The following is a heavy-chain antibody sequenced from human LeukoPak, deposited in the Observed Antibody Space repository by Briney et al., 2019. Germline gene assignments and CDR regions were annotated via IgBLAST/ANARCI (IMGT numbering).Heavy chain of an antibody. CDR3: ARHLAAAGRRFDP. D-gene: IGHD6-13*01. V-gene: IGHV4-34*01. Sequence: SETLSLTCAVYGGSFSGYYWSWIRQPPGKGLEWIGEINHSGSTNYNPSLKSRVTISVDTSKNQFSLKLSSVTAADTAVYYCARHLAAAGRRFDPWGQGTLVTVSS. CDR2: INHSGST. J-gene: IGHJ5*02. CDR1: GGSFSGYY.